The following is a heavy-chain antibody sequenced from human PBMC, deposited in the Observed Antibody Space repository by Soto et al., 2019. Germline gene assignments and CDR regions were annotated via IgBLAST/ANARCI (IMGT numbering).Heavy chain of an antibody. CDR3: ARDTHYSDYSDYYEDWFDP. CDR2: INYGGST. CDR1: GGSISGYY. V-gene: IGHV4-59*01. D-gene: IGHD3-22*01. Sequence: SETLSLTCTVSGGSISGYYWSWIRQPPGKGLEWVGYINYGGSTNSNPSLKSRVTISVDTSKNQFSLKLSSVTAADTAVYYCARDTHYSDYSDYYEDWFDPWGQGTLVTVTS. J-gene: IGHJ5*02.